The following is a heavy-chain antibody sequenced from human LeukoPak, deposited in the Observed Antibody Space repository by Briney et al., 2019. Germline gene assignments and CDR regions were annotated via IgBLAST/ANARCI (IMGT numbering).Heavy chain of an antibody. CDR2: VSYDGTYK. CDR1: GFTFSSYT. CDR3: ATWNDRDY. V-gene: IGHV3-30-3*01. D-gene: IGHD1-1*01. Sequence: GGSLRLSCLVSGFTFSSYTLYWVRQAPGKGLEWVAAVSYDGTYKYYADSVTGRFTISRDNSKNTLYLQVNSLRPEDTAVYYCATWNDRDYWGQGTLVTVSP. J-gene: IGHJ4*02.